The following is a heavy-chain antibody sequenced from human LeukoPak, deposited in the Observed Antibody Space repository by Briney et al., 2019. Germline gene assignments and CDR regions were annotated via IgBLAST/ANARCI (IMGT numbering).Heavy chain of an antibody. CDR1: GFTSSDHY. D-gene: IGHD3-22*01. J-gene: IGHJ4*02. CDR3: ARARRYYDSSGYSPYFDY. Sequence: PGGSLRLSCAASGFTSSDHYMDWVRQAPGKGLEWVGRTRNKANSYTTEYAASVKGRFTISGDDSRNSLYLQMNSLKTEDTAVYYCARARRYYDSSGYSPYFDYWGQGTLVTVSS. CDR2: TRNKANSYTT. V-gene: IGHV3-72*01.